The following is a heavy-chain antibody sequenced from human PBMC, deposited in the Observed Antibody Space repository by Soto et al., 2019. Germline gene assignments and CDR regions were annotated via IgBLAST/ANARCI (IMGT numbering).Heavy chain of an antibody. V-gene: IGHV3-21*01. CDR2: ISSSSSYI. CDR3: ASPWGNLVTFDI. J-gene: IGHJ3*02. CDR1: GFTFSSYS. Sequence: GGSLRLSCAASGFTFSSYSMNWVRQAPGKGLEWVSSISSSSSYIYYADSVKGRFTISRDNAKNSLYLQMNSLRAEDTAVYYCASPWGNLVTFDIWGQGTMVTVS. D-gene: IGHD3-16*01.